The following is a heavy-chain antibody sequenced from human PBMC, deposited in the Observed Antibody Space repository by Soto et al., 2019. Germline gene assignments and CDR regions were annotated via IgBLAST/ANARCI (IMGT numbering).Heavy chain of an antibody. CDR1: GFTFSSYA. Sequence: QVQLVESGGGVVQPGRSLRLSCAASGFTFSSYAMHWVRQAPGKGLEWVAVISYDGSNKYYADSVKGRFTISRDNSKNTMYLKMNSLGGGDTAVYYCARAQSSRGGGGLYWGQGTLVTVSS. CDR2: ISYDGSNK. D-gene: IGHD3-16*01. J-gene: IGHJ4*02. CDR3: ARAQSSRGGGGLY. V-gene: IGHV3-30-3*01.